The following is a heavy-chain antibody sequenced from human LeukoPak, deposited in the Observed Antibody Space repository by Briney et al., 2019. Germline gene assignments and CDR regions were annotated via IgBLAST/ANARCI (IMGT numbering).Heavy chain of an antibody. CDR1: GGTFSSYA. CDR2: IIPKIDTT. J-gene: IGHJ4*02. V-gene: IGHV1-69*01. D-gene: IGHD2-8*01. CDR3: ASTPGFCTTEVCYKGRYFDF. Sequence: ASVKVSCKASGGTFSSYAISWVRQAPGQGLQWMGGIIPKIDTTNYAQQFQGRITITADDSTSTAYMELRSLSSDDTAVYFCASTPGFCTTEVCYKGRYFDFWGQGTLVTVSS.